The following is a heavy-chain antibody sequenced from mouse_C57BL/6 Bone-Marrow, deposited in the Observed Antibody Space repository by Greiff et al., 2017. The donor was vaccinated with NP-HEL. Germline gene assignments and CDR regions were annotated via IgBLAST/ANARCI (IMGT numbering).Heavy chain of an antibody. Sequence: QVQLQQSGAELLKPGASVKLSCKASGYTFTEYTIHWVKQRSGQGLEWIGWFYPGSGSITYNEKFKDKATLTADKSSSTVYMDLSRLTSEDSAVYFCARHGDYFGSSYGYFDVWGTGTTVTVSS. D-gene: IGHD1-1*01. CDR3: ARHGDYFGSSYGYFDV. CDR2: FYPGSGSI. J-gene: IGHJ1*03. V-gene: IGHV1-62-2*01. CDR1: GYTFTEYT.